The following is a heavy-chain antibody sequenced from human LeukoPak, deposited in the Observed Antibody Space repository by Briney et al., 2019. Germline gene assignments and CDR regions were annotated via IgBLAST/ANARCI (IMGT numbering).Heavy chain of an antibody. CDR1: GGSIRSYY. V-gene: IGHV4-59*01. Sequence: KPSETLSLTCTVSGGSIRSYYWSWIRQPPGKGLEWIGYIYYSGSTNYNPSLKSRVTISVDTPKNQLSLKLTSVTAADTAVYYCAREGGPYRPLDYSGQGTLVTVSS. CDR3: AREGGPYRPLDY. CDR2: IYYSGST. J-gene: IGHJ4*02.